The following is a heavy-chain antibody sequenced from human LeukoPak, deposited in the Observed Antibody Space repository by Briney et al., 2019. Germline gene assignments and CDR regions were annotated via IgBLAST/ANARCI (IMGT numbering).Heavy chain of an antibody. CDR1: GFTFSSYA. J-gene: IGHJ6*02. CDR3: ARDNGFAPLVYSGYVGDYYYYGMDV. CDR2: ISGSSSTL. V-gene: IGHV3-48*04. Sequence: PGGSLRLSCAASGFTFSSYAMSWVRQAPGKGLEWVSAISGSSSTLYYADSVKGRFSISRDNARNSLYLQMNSLRAEDTAVYYCARDNGFAPLVYSGYVGDYYYYGMDVWGQGTTVTVSS. D-gene: IGHD5-12*01.